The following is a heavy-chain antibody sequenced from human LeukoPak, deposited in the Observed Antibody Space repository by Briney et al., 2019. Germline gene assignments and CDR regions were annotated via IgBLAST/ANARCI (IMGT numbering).Heavy chain of an antibody. J-gene: IGHJ4*02. V-gene: IGHV3-33*01. D-gene: IGHD3-10*01. Sequence: GGSLRLSCAASGFAFNTYAMHWVRQAPGQGLEWVALIWHDGSHKFYSNSVRGQFTISRDNSRNTVSLQMNNLRPEDTAVYYCAREVFGSGNYPDFWGQGTLVTVSS. CDR2: IWHDGSHK. CDR3: AREVFGSGNYPDF. CDR1: GFAFNTYA.